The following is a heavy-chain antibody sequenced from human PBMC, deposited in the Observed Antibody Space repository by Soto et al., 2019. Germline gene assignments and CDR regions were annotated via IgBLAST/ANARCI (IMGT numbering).Heavy chain of an antibody. CDR1: GFSYTSSA. Sequence: GTSVKVSCEASGFSYTSSAVQWVRQARGQRLEWIGWIVVGSGNTNYAQKFQERVTITRDMSTSTAYMELSSLRSEDTAVYYCAASGARVVISFDYWGQGTLVTVSS. D-gene: IGHD3-3*01. CDR2: IVVGSGNT. V-gene: IGHV1-58*01. CDR3: AASGARVVISFDY. J-gene: IGHJ4*02.